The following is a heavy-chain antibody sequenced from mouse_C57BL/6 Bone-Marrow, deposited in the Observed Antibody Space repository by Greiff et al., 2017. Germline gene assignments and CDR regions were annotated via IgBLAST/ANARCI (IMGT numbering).Heavy chain of an antibody. CDR3: ARGVTVGD. D-gene: IGHD1-1*01. CDR2: LNPSSGYT. V-gene: IGHV1-4*01. Sequence: QVQLQQSGAELARPGASVKMSCKASGYTFTSYTMHWVKQRPGQGLEWIGYLNPSSGYTKYNQKFQDKATLTADKSSSTAYMQLSSLTSEDSAVYYCARGVTVGDWGTGTTVTVSS. CDR1: GYTFTSYT. J-gene: IGHJ1*03.